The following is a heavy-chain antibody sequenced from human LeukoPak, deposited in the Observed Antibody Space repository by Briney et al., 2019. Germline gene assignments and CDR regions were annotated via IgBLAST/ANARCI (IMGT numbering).Heavy chain of an antibody. D-gene: IGHD3-22*01. Sequence: GGSLRLSCAASGFTFSSYWMHWVRQAPGKGLVWVSRINSDGSSRSYADSVKGRFTISRDNAKNTLYLRMNSLRAEDKAVYYCVRDPGYYDSSGFHPFDYWGQGTLVAVSS. CDR1: GFTFSSYW. CDR2: INSDGSSR. J-gene: IGHJ4*02. CDR3: VRDPGYYDSSGFHPFDY. V-gene: IGHV3-74*01.